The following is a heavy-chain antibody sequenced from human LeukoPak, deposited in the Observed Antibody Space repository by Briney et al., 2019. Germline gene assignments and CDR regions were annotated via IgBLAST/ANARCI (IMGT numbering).Heavy chain of an antibody. Sequence: SVKVSCKASGGTFSSYASSWVRQAPGQGLEWMGRIIPILGIANYAQKFQGRVTITADKSTSTAYMELSSLRSEDTAVYYCARSPSAMVRGADANSYGMDVWGQGTTVTVSS. D-gene: IGHD3-10*01. CDR2: IIPILGIA. J-gene: IGHJ6*02. CDR3: ARSPSAMVRGADANSYGMDV. V-gene: IGHV1-69*04. CDR1: GGTFSSYA.